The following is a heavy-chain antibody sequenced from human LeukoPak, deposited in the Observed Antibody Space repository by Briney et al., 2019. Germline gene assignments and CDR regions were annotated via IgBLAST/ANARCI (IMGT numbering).Heavy chain of an antibody. CDR2: ISYDGSNK. CDR1: GFTFSSYA. Sequence: PGGSLRLSCAASGFTFSSYAMHWVRQAPGKGLEWVEVISYDGSNKYYADSVKGRFTISRDNSKNTLYLQMNSLRADDTAVYYCALLWFGKRVQYYFDYWGQGALVTVSS. V-gene: IGHV3-30-3*01. J-gene: IGHJ4*02. CDR3: ALLWFGKRVQYYFDY. D-gene: IGHD3-10*01.